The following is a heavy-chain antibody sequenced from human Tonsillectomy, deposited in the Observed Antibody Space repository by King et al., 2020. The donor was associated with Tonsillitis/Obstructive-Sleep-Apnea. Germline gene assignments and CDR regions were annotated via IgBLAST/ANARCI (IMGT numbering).Heavy chain of an antibody. J-gene: IGHJ4*02. Sequence: VQLVESGAEVKKPGASVKVSCKASGYTFTSYYMHWVRQAPGQGLEWMGIINPSDGSTSYPQKFQGRVTMTRDTSTSTVYMELSSLRSEDTAVYYCARDVVMYGGNSEGFDYWGQGTLATVSS. CDR3: ARDVVMYGGNSEGFDY. V-gene: IGHV1-46*01. CDR1: GYTFTSYY. D-gene: IGHD4-23*01. CDR2: INPSDGST.